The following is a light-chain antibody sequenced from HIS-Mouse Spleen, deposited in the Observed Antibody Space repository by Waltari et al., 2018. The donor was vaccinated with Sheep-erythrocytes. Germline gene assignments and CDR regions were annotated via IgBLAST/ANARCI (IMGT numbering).Light chain of an antibody. CDR2: DAS. CDR3: QQRSNWYT. J-gene: IGKJ2*01. Sequence: EIVLTKSPATLSFSPGERATLSCRASQSVSSYLAWYQQKPGQAPRLLIYDASNRATGIPARFSGSGSGTDFTLTISSLEPEDFAVYYCQQRSNWYTFGQGTKLEIK. V-gene: IGKV3-11*01. CDR1: QSVSSY.